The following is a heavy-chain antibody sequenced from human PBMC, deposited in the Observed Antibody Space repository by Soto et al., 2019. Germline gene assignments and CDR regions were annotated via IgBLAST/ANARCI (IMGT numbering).Heavy chain of an antibody. D-gene: IGHD3-22*01. CDR3: ARDKAFVASGFFDP. V-gene: IGHV3-11*01. Sequence: PGGSLRLSCEASGLTFSDYYMTWIRQAPGKGLEWVSHISDSGTSIYYADSVKGRFTISRDNANKSLYLHMNSLRVEDTAVYYCARDKAFVASGFFDPWGQGTLVTVYS. CDR2: ISDSGTSI. J-gene: IGHJ5*02. CDR1: GLTFSDYY.